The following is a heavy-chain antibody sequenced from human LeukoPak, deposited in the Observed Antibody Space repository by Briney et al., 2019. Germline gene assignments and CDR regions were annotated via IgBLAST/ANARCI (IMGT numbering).Heavy chain of an antibody. CDR1: GYTFTSYY. D-gene: IGHD6-19*01. J-gene: IGHJ5*02. Sequence: ASVKVSCKASGYTFTSYYMHWVRQAPGQGLEWMGIINPSGGSTSYAQKFQGRVTMTRDTSTSTVYMELSSLRSEDTAVYYCARPLETVAAFGSPFDPWGQGTLVTVSS. CDR3: ARPLETVAAFGSPFDP. CDR2: INPSGGST. V-gene: IGHV1-46*01.